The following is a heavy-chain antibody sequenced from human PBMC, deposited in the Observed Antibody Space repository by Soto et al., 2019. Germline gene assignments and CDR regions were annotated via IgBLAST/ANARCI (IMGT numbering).Heavy chain of an antibody. CDR1: GYPFTSYG. CDR3: AKAAPGGGMDV. D-gene: IGHD3-10*01. V-gene: IGHV1-18*04. CDR2: ISAYNGNT. J-gene: IGHJ6*02. Sequence: GASVNVSCSASGYPFTSYGISWVRQAPGQGLEWMGWISAYNGNTNYAQKLQGRVTMTTDTSTSTAYMELRSLRSDDTAVYYCAKAAPGGGMDVWGQGTTVTVSS.